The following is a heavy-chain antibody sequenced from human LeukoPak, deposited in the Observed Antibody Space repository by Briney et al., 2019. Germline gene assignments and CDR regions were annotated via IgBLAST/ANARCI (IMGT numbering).Heavy chain of an antibody. D-gene: IGHD4-17*01. CDR2: INPSSGST. CDR1: GYTFTSYY. CDR3: ARELGRTVTTNGFDI. J-gene: IGHJ3*02. Sequence: ASVKVSCKASGYTFTSYYMHWVRQAPGQGREWMGIINPSSGSTRYAQKFQGRVTMTRDTSTSTVYMEVSSLRSEDTAVYYCARELGRTVTTNGFDIWGQGTMVTVSS. V-gene: IGHV1-46*01.